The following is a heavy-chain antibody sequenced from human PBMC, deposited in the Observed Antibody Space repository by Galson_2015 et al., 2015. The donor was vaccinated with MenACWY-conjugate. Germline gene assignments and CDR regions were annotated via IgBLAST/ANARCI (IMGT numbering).Heavy chain of an antibody. D-gene: IGHD6-13*01. V-gene: IGHV4-31*03. CDR1: GGSISSGGHY. Sequence: TLSLTCTVSGGSISSGGHYWTWVRQHPGKDLEWIGYVYYSGITYYNPSLKSRVSISVDTSKSQFYLTLSSVTAADTAVYYCARWVAGNYYGMDVWGQGTTVTVSS. CDR2: VYYSGIT. CDR3: ARWVAGNYYGMDV. J-gene: IGHJ6*02.